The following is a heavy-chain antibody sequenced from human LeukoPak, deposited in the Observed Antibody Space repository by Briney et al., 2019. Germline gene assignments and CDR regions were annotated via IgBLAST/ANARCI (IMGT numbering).Heavy chain of an antibody. D-gene: IGHD3-3*01. CDR3: ARVSISLFGVVTAHFDS. V-gene: IGHV4-34*01. CDR1: GGSSSGSY. Sequence: SETLSLTCGVSGGSSSGSYWGWIRQPPGKGLEWIGEINLSGSTNYNSSLTSRGTISLDTSKNQFSLNLRSVTTADTAVYYCARVSISLFGVVTAHFDSWGQGTLVAVSS. J-gene: IGHJ4*02. CDR2: INLSGST.